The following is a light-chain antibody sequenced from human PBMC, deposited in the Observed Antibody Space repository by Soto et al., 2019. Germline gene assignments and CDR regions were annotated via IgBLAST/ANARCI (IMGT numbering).Light chain of an antibody. J-gene: IGKJ4*01. V-gene: IGKV4-1*01. Sequence: DIVMTQSPDSLAVSLGERATINCKSSQSVLYSSDNKNYLAWYQQKPGQPPKLLIYWASTRDSGVPDRFSGGGYGADFTLSISSLQAEDLAVYYCQQYYSTLTFGGGSKVEIK. CDR3: QQYYSTLT. CDR2: WAS. CDR1: QSVLYSSDNKNY.